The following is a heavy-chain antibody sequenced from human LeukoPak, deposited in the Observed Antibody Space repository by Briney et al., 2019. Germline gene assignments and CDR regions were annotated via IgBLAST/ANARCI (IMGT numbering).Heavy chain of an antibody. J-gene: IGHJ6*03. CDR3: ARMLRFLEWARGYYMDV. V-gene: IGHV1-2*02. D-gene: IGHD3-3*01. CDR2: INPNSGGT. CDR1: GYTFTDYF. Sequence: ASLKVSCKASGYTFTDYFLHWVRQAPGQGLEWMGCINPNSGGTNYAQKFQGRVTMTRDTSISTAYMEVSRLRSDDTAIYYCARMLRFLEWARGYYMDVWGKGTTVTVSS.